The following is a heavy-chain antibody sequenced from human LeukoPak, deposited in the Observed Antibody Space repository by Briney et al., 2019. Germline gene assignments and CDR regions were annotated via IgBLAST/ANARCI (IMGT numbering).Heavy chain of an antibody. V-gene: IGHV3-21*04. D-gene: IGHD3-10*01. J-gene: IGHJ4*02. CDR2: ISTSSSYI. CDR3: ARYRRNNYGSGSYYFDY. CDR1: GFTFSNYA. Sequence: GGSLILSCAASGFTFSNYAMTWVRQAPGKGLEWVSSISTSSSYIYYADSVKGRFTISRDNAKNSLYLQMNSLRAEDTAVYYCARYRRNNYGSGSYYFDYWGQGTLVTVSS.